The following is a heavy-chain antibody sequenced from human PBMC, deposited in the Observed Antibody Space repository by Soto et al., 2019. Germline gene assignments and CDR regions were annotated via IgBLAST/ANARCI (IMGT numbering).Heavy chain of an antibody. CDR1: EDTFTSYY. CDR2: INPNGGST. D-gene: IGHD3-10*01. Sequence: ASVKVSCKAPEDTFTSYYINWVRQAPGQGLEWMDIINPNGGSTRYAQKFQGRVTFTRDTPASTVYLELRSLRSDDTAFYYCARSSGGVFGIIIECSNWFGSWGQGTLVTSPQ. V-gene: IGHV1-46*01. J-gene: IGHJ5*01. CDR3: ARSSGGVFGIIIECSNWFGS.